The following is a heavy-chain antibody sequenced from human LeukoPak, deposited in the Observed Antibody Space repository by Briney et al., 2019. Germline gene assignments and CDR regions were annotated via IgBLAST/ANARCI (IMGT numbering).Heavy chain of an antibody. J-gene: IGHJ3*02. CDR2: ISSSSSYI. CDR3: ARANNYYDSSGYHDAFDI. Sequence: PGGSLRLSCAAYGFTFSSYSMNWVRQAPGKGMEWVSSISSSSSYIYYADSVKGRFTISRDNAKNSLYLQMNSLRAEDTAVYYCARANNYYDSSGYHDAFDIWGQGTMVTVSS. V-gene: IGHV3-21*01. CDR1: GFTFSSYS. D-gene: IGHD3-22*01.